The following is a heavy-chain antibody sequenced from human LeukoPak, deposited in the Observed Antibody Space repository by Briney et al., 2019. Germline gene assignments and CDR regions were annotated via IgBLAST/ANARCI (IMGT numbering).Heavy chain of an antibody. D-gene: IGHD3-9*01. CDR3: ARGGPAIRYFDWLSTYFDY. CDR1: GYTFTSYD. J-gene: IGHJ4*02. Sequence: GASVKVSCKASGYTFTSYDINWVRQATGQRLEWMGWMNPNSGNTGYAQKFQGRVTMTRNTSISTAYMELSSLRSEDTDVYYCARGGPAIRYFDWLSTYFDYWGQGTLVTVSS. V-gene: IGHV1-8*01. CDR2: MNPNSGNT.